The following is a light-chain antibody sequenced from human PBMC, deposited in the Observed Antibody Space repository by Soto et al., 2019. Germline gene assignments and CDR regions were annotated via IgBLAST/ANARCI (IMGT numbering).Light chain of an antibody. CDR2: DVS. Sequence: QSALTQPASESGSPGQSVTISCTGTSSDVGGYYFVSWYQQHPGKAPKLMVYDVSKRPPGVSNRFSGSKSGNTASLTISGLQSEDEADYYCSSYTSSTTLGVFGGGTQLTVL. V-gene: IGLV2-14*03. CDR3: SSYTSSTTLGV. CDR1: SSDVGGYYF. J-gene: IGLJ3*02.